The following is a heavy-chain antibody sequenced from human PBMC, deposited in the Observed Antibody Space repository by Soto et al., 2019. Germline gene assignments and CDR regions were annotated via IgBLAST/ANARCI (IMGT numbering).Heavy chain of an antibody. V-gene: IGHV3-30*18. CDR2: ISYDGSNK. CDR3: AKLNYDSSGYLDY. Sequence: PGGSLRLSCAASGFTFSSYGMDWVRQAPGKGLEWVAVISYDGSNKYYADSVKGRFTISRDNSKNTLYLQMNSLRAEDTAVYYCAKLNYDSSGYLDYWGQGTLVTVSS. CDR1: GFTFSSYG. J-gene: IGHJ4*02. D-gene: IGHD3-22*01.